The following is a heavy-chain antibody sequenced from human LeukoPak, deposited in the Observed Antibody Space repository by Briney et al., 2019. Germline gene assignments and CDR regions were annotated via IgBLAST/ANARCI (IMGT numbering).Heavy chain of an antibody. CDR3: ARTTFARGMDV. CDR1: GGSVTSGFSY. CDR2: IYYSGST. D-gene: IGHD1-1*01. J-gene: IGHJ6*02. V-gene: IGHV4-61*01. Sequence: SETLSLTCSVSGGSVTSGFSYWSWIRQPPGKGLEWIGHIYYSGSTNYNPSLKSRVTISVDTSKNQFSLKLSSVTAADTAVYYCARTTFARGMDVWGQGTTVTVSS.